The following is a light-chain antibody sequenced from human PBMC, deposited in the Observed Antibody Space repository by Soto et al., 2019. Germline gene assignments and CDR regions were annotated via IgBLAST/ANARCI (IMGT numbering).Light chain of an antibody. CDR3: AAWDDSLNGFYV. J-gene: IGLJ1*01. V-gene: IGLV1-51*01. Sequence: QSVLTQPPSVSAAPGQKVTISCSGSSSNIGNNYVSWYQQLPGIAPKLLIFDNNKRPSGIPDRFSGSKSGTSATLAITGLQTGDEADYYCAAWDDSLNGFYVFGTGTKVTVL. CDR1: SSNIGNNY. CDR2: DNN.